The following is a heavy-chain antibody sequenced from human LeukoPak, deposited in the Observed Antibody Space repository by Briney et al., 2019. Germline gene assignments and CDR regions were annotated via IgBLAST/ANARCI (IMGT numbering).Heavy chain of an antibody. D-gene: IGHD1-14*01. J-gene: IGHJ6*03. CDR2: ISSSGSTI. Sequence: PGGSLRLSCAASGLTFSDYYMSWIRQAPGKGLEWVSYISSSGSTIYYADSVKGRFTISRDNAKNSLYLQMNSLRAEDTAVYYCARRNPYYYYMDVWGKGTTVTVSS. CDR3: ARRNPYYYYMDV. CDR1: GLTFSDYY. V-gene: IGHV3-11*01.